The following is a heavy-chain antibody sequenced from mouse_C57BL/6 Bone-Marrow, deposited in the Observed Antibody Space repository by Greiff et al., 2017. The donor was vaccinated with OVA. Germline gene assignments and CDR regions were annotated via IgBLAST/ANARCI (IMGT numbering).Heavy chain of an antibody. J-gene: IGHJ3*01. CDR2: IHPNSGST. Sequence: QVQLQQSGAELVKPGASVKLSCKASGYTFTSYWMHWVKQRPGQGLEWIGMIHPNSGSTNYNEKFKSKATLTVDKSSSTAYMQLSSLTSEDSAVYYCARGATGAWFAYWGQGTLVTVSA. CDR1: GYTFTSYW. V-gene: IGHV1-64*01. D-gene: IGHD3-1*01. CDR3: ARGATGAWFAY.